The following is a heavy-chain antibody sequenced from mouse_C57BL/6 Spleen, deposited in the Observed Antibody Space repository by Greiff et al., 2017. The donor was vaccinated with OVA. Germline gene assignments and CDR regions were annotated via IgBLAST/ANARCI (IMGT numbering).Heavy chain of an antibody. J-gene: IGHJ4*01. CDR2: INPSSGYT. V-gene: IGHV1-4*01. CDR1: GYTFTSYT. Sequence: QVQLKQSGAELARPGASVKMSCKASGYTFTSYTMHWVKQRPGQGLEWIGYINPSSGYTKYNQKFKDKATLTADKSSSTAYMQLSSLTSEDSAVYYCAREGESYAMDYWGQGTSVNVSS. CDR3: AREGESYAMDY.